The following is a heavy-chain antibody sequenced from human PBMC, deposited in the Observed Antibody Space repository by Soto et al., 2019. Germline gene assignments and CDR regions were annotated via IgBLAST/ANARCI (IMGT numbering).Heavy chain of an antibody. CDR2: ISGSGGST. J-gene: IGHJ6*02. V-gene: IGHV3-23*01. Sequence: EVQLLESGGGLVQPGGSLRLSCAASGFTFSSYAMSWVRQAPGKGLEWVSAISGSGGSTYYADSVKGRFTISRDNSKNTLYLQMNSLRAEDTAVYYCAKERGRIIAGQYYYYYYGMDVWGQGTTVTVSS. CDR3: AKERGRIIAGQYYYYYYGMDV. D-gene: IGHD3-16*01. CDR1: GFTFSSYA.